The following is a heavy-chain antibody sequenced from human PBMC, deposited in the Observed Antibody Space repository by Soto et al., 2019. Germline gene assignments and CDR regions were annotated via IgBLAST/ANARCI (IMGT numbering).Heavy chain of an antibody. J-gene: IGHJ6*03. V-gene: IGHV1-18*01. Sequence: ASVKVSCKASGYTFTSYGISWVRQAPGQGLEWMGWISAYNGNTNYAQKLQGRVTMTTDTSTSTAYMELRSLRSDDTAVYYCAREVGHDFWSGYYSYYYYYYMDVWGKGTTVTVSS. CDR2: ISAYNGNT. CDR3: AREVGHDFWSGYYSYYYYYYMDV. CDR1: GYTFTSYG. D-gene: IGHD3-3*01.